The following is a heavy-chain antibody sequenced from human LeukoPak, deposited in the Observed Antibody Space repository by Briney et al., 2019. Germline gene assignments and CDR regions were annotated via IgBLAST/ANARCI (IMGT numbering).Heavy chain of an antibody. J-gene: IGHJ4*02. CDR3: ARAGCSSCHFDY. D-gene: IGHD6-13*01. CDR1: GGSISSGDYY. Sequence: PSETLSLTCTVSGGSISSGDYYWSWIRQPPGKGLEWTGYIYYSGSTYYNPSLKSRVTISVDTSKNQFSLKLSSVTAADTAVYYCARAGCSSCHFDYWGQGTLVTVSS. CDR2: IYYSGST. V-gene: IGHV4-30-4*08.